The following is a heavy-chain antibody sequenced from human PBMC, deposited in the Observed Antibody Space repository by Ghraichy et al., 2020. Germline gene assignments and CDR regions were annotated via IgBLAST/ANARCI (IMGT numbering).Heavy chain of an antibody. J-gene: IGHJ4*02. CDR3: TRLDCSSTTRCYFFTSAPDH. V-gene: IGHV3-21*01. CDR2: ISNSADDQ. Sequence: GGSLRLSCAASGFTFRNYHMAWVRQAPGRGLEWLSFISNSADDQFYADSVKGRFTISRDNAANSLGLQLNSLRAEDTATYYCTRLDCSSTTRCYFFTSAPDHWGQGTLVTVSS. D-gene: IGHD2/OR15-2a*01. CDR1: GFTFRNYH.